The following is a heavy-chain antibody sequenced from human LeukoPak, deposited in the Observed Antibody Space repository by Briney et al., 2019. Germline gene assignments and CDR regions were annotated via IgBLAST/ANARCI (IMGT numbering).Heavy chain of an antibody. V-gene: IGHV4-39*07. CDR2: IYYSGNT. CDR3: ARSYYGDLLRKPATMNWFDP. Sequence: SETLSLTCSVSGGSIRSTTYYWGWIRQPPGKGLEWIGSIYYSGNTYYSPSLMSRVTISVDTSKNQFSLNLSSVTAADTAVYYCARSYYGDLLRKPATMNWFDPWGQGTLVTVSS. D-gene: IGHD4-17*01. CDR1: GGSIRSTTYY. J-gene: IGHJ5*02.